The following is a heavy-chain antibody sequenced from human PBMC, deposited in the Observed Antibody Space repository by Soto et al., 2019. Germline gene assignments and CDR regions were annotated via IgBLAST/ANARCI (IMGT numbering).Heavy chain of an antibody. J-gene: IGHJ6*02. V-gene: IGHV5-51*01. D-gene: IGHD6-13*01. CDR3: ARRSSSWYGMDV. CDR1: GYSFTSYL. Sequence: GESLKISCKGSGYSFTSYLIGSVSQMPGKRLEWMGIIYPRDSDTRYSPSFQGQVTISADKSISTAYLQWSSLKASDTAMYYCARRSSSWYGMDVWGQGTTVTVAS. CDR2: IYPRDSDT.